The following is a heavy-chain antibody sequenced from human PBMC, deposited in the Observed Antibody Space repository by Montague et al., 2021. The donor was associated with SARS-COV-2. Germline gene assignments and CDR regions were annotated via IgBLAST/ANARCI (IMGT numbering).Heavy chain of an antibody. Sequence: SETLSLTCTVSGGSISSQTSCWGWVRLPPGKGLERIGSICYSGMAHYTPSLKSRLIISLDTSKTHVSLKLRSVTAADTAVYYCASTVDYYAHFDSWGQGTLVSVSS. CDR3: ASTVDYYAHFDS. V-gene: IGHV4-39*07. D-gene: IGHD3-22*01. CDR2: ICYSGMA. J-gene: IGHJ4*02. CDR1: GGSISSQTSC.